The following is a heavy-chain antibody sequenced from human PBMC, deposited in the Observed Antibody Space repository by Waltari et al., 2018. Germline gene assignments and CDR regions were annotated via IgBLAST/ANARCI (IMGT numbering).Heavy chain of an antibody. CDR3: ARDMGDNSGWYFDL. V-gene: IGHV3-53*01. Sequence: EVQLVDSGGGLIQPGGSLRLSCAASGFTVSSKYMSWVRQAPGKGLGWVSVFYSGGSTYYADSVKGRFTISRDNSKNTVNLQMNSLRAEDTAVYYCARDMGDNSGWYFDLWGRGTLVIVSS. J-gene: IGHJ2*01. CDR1: GFTVSSKY. D-gene: IGHD2-21*01. CDR2: FYSGGST.